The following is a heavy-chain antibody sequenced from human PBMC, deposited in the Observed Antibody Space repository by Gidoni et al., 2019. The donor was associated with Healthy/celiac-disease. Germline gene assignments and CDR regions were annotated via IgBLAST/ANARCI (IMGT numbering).Heavy chain of an antibody. Sequence: GIIPIFGTANYAQKFQGRVTITADESTSTAYMELSSLRSEDTAVYYCARGTPQVQGVIHYYYGMDVWGKGTTVTVSS. CDR2: IIPIFGTA. CDR3: ARGTPQVQGVIHYYYGMDV. V-gene: IGHV1-69*01. D-gene: IGHD3-10*01. J-gene: IGHJ6*04.